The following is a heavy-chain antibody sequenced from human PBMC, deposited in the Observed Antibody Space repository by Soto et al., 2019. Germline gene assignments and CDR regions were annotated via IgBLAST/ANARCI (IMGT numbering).Heavy chain of an antibody. J-gene: IGHJ4*02. CDR2: INPNSGGT. V-gene: IGHV1-2*04. CDR1: GYTFTGYY. Sequence: ASVKVSCKASGYTFTGYYMHWVRQAPGQGLEWMGWINPNSGGTNYAQKFQGWVTMTRDKSISTAYMELSRLRSDDTAVYYCARGLDLSLGVVTASYYFDYWGQGTLVTVSS. D-gene: IGHD2-15*01. CDR3: ARGLDLSLGVVTASYYFDY.